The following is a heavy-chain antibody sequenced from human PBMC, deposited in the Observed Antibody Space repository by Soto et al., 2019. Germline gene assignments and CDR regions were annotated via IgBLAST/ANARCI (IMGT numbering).Heavy chain of an antibody. Sequence: QLQLQESGPGLVKPSETLSLTCTVSGGSISSSSYYWAWIRQPPGKGLEWIGSIYYSGSTYYNPSLKSRVTISVDTSKNQFSLKLSSVTAADTAVYYCARHAIAAAALILAYWGQGTLVTVSS. J-gene: IGHJ4*02. D-gene: IGHD6-13*01. CDR3: ARHAIAAAALILAY. CDR1: GGSISSSSYY. CDR2: IYYSGST. V-gene: IGHV4-39*01.